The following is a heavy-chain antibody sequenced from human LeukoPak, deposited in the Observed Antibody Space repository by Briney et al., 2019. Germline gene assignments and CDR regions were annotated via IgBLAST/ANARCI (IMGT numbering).Heavy chain of an antibody. CDR1: GGTFSSYA. D-gene: IGHD6-19*01. CDR3: AVTRSGWSYFDY. CDR2: IIPIFGTA. V-gene: IGHV1-69*13. J-gene: IGHJ4*02. Sequence: SVKVSCKASGGTFSSYAISWVRQAPGQGLEWMGGIIPIFGTANYAQKFQGRVTITADESTSTAYMELSSLRSEDTAVYYCAVTRSGWSYFDYWGQGTLVTVSS.